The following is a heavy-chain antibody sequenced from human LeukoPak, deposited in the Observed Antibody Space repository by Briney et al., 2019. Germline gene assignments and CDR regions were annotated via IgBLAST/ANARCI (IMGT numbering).Heavy chain of an antibody. CDR3: ASFAGFFDY. D-gene: IGHD3-9*01. J-gene: IGHJ4*02. V-gene: IGHV4-34*01. Sequence: PSETLSLTCAVYGGSFSGYYWSWIRQPPGKGLEWIGEINHSGSTNYNPSLKGRVTISVDTSKNQFSLKLSSVTAADAAVYYCASFAGFFDYWGQGTLVTVSS. CDR2: INHSGST. CDR1: GGSFSGYY.